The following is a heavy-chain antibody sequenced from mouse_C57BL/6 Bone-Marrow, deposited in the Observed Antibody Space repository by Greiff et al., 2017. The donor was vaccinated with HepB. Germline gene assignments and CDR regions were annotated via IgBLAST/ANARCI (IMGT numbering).Heavy chain of an antibody. J-gene: IGHJ1*03. D-gene: IGHD2-4*01. CDR3: ARRGRIYYDYWYFDV. CDR2: IYPRDGST. V-gene: IGHV1-85*01. Sequence: VQLQQSGPELVKPGASVKLSCKASGYTFTSYDINWVKQRPGQGLEWIGWIYPRDGSTKYNEKFKGKATLTVDTSSSPAYMERHSLTSEDSAVYFCARRGRIYYDYWYFDVWGTGTTVTVSS. CDR1: GYTFTSYD.